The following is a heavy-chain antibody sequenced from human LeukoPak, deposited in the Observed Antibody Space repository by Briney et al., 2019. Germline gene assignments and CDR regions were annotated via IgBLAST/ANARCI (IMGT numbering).Heavy chain of an antibody. J-gene: IGHJ6*02. Sequence: SENLSLTCTVSGGSISSYYWSWIRQPPGKGLEWIGYIYYSGSTNYNPSLKSRVTISVDTSKNQFSLKLSSVTAADTAVYYCARDGEHGMDVWGQGTTVTVSS. D-gene: IGHD2-21*01. CDR2: IYYSGST. V-gene: IGHV4-59*01. CDR1: GGSISSYY. CDR3: ARDGEHGMDV.